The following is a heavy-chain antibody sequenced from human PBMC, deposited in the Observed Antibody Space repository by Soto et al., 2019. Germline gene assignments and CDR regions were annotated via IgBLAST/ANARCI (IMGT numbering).Heavy chain of an antibody. J-gene: IGHJ4*01. CDR2: ISYDGSNK. V-gene: IGHV3-30-3*01. Sequence: QVQLVESGGGVVQPGRSLRLSCEASGFTFSSYAMHWVRQAPGKGLEWVAVISYDGSNKYYADSVKGRFTISRDISKNTLYLQMNSLRAEDTAVYYCARAGGLLLDYWGHGTLITGSS. CDR3: ARAGGLLLDY. CDR1: GFTFSSYA. D-gene: IGHD2-15*01.